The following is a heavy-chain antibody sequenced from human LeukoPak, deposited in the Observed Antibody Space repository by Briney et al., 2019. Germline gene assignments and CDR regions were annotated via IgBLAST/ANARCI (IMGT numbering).Heavy chain of an antibody. Sequence: PSETLSFTCNVSGGSISSSSYYWGWIRQPPGKGLEWIGSIYYSGSTYYNPSLKSRVIISVDTSKNQFSLKLSSVTAADTAVYYCARVPRSYYYYYYMDVWGKGTTVTVSS. CDR3: ARVPRSYYYYYYMDV. CDR2: IYYSGST. CDR1: GGSISSSSYY. D-gene: IGHD2-2*01. V-gene: IGHV4-39*01. J-gene: IGHJ6*03.